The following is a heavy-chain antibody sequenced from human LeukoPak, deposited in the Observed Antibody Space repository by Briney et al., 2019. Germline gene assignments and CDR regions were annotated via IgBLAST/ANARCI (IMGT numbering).Heavy chain of an antibody. CDR3: AREEVYCSSTSCYFP. Sequence: SVKVSCKASGGTFSSYAISWVRQAPGQGLEWMGGIIPIFGTANYTQKFQGRVTITADESTSTAYMELSSLRSEDTAVYYCAREEVYCSSTSCYFPWGQGALVTVSS. J-gene: IGHJ5*02. D-gene: IGHD2-2*01. CDR1: GGTFSSYA. CDR2: IIPIFGTA. V-gene: IGHV1-69*13.